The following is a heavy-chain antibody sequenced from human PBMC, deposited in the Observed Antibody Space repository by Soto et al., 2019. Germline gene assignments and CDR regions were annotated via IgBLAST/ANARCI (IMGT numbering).Heavy chain of an antibody. Sequence: PGGSLRLSCAASGFTFSSYGMHWVRQAPGKGLEWVAVISYDGSNKYYADSVKGRFTISRDNSKNTLYLQMNSLRAEDTAVYYCAKGKSRPYYYYGMDVWGQGTTVTV. CDR3: AKGKSRPYYYYGMDV. V-gene: IGHV3-30*18. CDR1: GFTFSSYG. J-gene: IGHJ6*02. CDR2: ISYDGSNK.